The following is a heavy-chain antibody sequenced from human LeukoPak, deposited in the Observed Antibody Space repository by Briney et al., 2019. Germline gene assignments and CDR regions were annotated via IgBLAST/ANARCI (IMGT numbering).Heavy chain of an antibody. CDR2: ISAYNGNT. J-gene: IGHJ5*02. Sequence: GASVKVSCKASGFTFTSFGFSWVRQAPGQGLEWMGWISAYNGNTNYAQSLQGRVTMTTDASTSTVYMELRSLRSDDTAVYYCARGGGYCSSTSCYTGIIRGWFDPWGQGTLVTVSS. D-gene: IGHD2-2*02. CDR1: GFTFTSFG. V-gene: IGHV1-18*01. CDR3: ARGGGYCSSTSCYTGIIRGWFDP.